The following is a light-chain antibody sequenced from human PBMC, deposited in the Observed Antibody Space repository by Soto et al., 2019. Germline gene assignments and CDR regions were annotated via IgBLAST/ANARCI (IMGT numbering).Light chain of an antibody. Sequence: VVMTQSPATLSVSPEERATLFCRASQSFSSNLAYYQQKPGQAPRLLIYGASNRATVIPDRFSGSGSGTDFTLTISRLEPEDFAVYYCQQYGSSITFGQGTRLEVK. CDR2: GAS. CDR3: QQYGSSIT. CDR1: QSFSSN. V-gene: IGKV3-20*01. J-gene: IGKJ5*01.